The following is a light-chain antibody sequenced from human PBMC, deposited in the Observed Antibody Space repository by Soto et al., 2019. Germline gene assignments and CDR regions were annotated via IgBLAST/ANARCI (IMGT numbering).Light chain of an antibody. V-gene: IGLV2-23*01. Sequence: QSALTQPASVSGSPGQSITISCTGTSIDVGGYNYVSWYQQHPGKAPKLMIYEGSKRPSGVSNRFSGSKSGNTASLTISGLQAEDEADYYCCSYAGSLYVXGTGTKVTVL. CDR3: CSYAGSLYV. CDR1: SIDVGGYNY. J-gene: IGLJ1*01. CDR2: EGS.